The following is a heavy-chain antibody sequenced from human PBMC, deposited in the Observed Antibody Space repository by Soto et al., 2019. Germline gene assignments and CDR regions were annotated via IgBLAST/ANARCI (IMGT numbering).Heavy chain of an antibody. CDR2: IDWDDDK. V-gene: IGHV2-70*04. Sequence: SCPTLVNPTPTLTLTCTFSGFSLNTSGMRVSWIRQPPGKALEWLARIDWDDDKFYSTSLKTRLTISKDTSKNQVALTMTNMDPVDTAXYYCARMGDSSGYSLGAFDIWGQGTMVTAS. CDR1: GFSLNTSGMR. CDR3: ARMGDSSGYSLGAFDI. J-gene: IGHJ3*02. D-gene: IGHD3-22*01.